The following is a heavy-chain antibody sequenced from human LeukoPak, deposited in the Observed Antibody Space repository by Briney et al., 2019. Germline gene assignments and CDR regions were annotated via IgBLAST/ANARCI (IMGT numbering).Heavy chain of an antibody. D-gene: IGHD6-13*01. V-gene: IGHV4-39*01. CDR2: IYSSGNT. CDR1: GGSISTTNYY. J-gene: IGHJ5*02. CDR3: ARHDGPRVYSEFDP. Sequence: SETLSLTCTVSGGSISTTNYYWGWIRQPPGRDLEWIGSIYSSGNTYYNPSLESRVTISVDTSKNQFSLKLSSVTAADTAVYYCARHDGPRVYSEFDPWGQGTLVTVSS.